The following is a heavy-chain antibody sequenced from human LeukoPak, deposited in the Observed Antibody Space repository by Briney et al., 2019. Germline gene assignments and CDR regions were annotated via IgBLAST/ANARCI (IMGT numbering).Heavy chain of an antibody. V-gene: IGHV1-46*01. Sequence: ASVKVSCKASGYTFTSYYMHWVQQAPGQGLEWMGIINPSGGSTSYAQKFQGRVTMTRDTSTSTVYMELSSLRSEDTAVYYCARGGGDRDGYNTDWFDPWGQGTLVTVSS. D-gene: IGHD5-24*01. CDR2: INPSGGST. J-gene: IGHJ5*02. CDR3: ARGGGDRDGYNTDWFDP. CDR1: GYTFTSYY.